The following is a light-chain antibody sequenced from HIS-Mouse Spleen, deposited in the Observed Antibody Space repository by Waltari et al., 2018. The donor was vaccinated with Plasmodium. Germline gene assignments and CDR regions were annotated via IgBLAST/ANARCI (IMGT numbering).Light chain of an antibody. J-gene: IGLJ3*02. Sequence: SYDLTQPPSVSVSPGQTARITCAGYALPKKYAYWYQQKSGQAPGLVINEDSKRPSGIPERFSGSSSGTMATLTISGAQVEDEADYYCYSTDSSGNHRVFGGGTKLTVL. CDR2: EDS. V-gene: IGLV3-10*01. CDR1: ALPKKY. CDR3: YSTDSSGNHRV.